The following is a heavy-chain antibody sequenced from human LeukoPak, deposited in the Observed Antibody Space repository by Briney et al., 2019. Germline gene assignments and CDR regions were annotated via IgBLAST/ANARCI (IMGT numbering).Heavy chain of an antibody. CDR2: IYYGGST. D-gene: IGHD2-2*02. J-gene: IGHJ5*02. CDR3: AREPRYCSSTSCYTGGFWFDP. Sequence: PSETLSLTCTVSGGSVSSTHYWGWIRQPPGKGLEWIGSIYYGGSTYYNASLRSRVTTSVDTSKNQFSLKLSSVTAADTAVYYCAREPRYCSSTSCYTGGFWFDPWGQGTLVTVSS. V-gene: IGHV4-39*07. CDR1: GGSVSSTHY.